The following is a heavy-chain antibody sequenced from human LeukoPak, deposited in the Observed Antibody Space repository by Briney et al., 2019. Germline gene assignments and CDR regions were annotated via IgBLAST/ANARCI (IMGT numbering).Heavy chain of an antibody. CDR1: GFTFYDYA. CDR3: AKGVGGVTLTPFDY. J-gene: IGHJ4*02. V-gene: IGHV3-9*01. Sequence: GRSLSLSFAASGFTFYDYAMHWVRPAPGKGLEWVSGIIWNSGSIGYADSVKGRFTISRDNAKNSLYLQMNSLRAEDTALYYCAKGVGGVTLTPFDYWGQGTLVTVSS. D-gene: IGHD1-26*01. CDR2: IIWNSGSI.